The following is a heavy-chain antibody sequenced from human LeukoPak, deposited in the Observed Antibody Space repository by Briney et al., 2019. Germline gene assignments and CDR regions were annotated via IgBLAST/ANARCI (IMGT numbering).Heavy chain of an antibody. CDR3: ARAMVRGVIANFAY. CDR2: IYPGDSDT. J-gene: IGHJ4*02. V-gene: IGHV5-51*01. CDR1: GYSFTSYW. Sequence: RGESLKISCKGSGYSFTSYWIGWVRQMPGKGLEGMGIIYPGDSDTRYSPSFQGQVTISAEKSISTAYLQWSSLKASDTAMYYCARAMVRGVIANFAYWGQGTLVTVSS. D-gene: IGHD3-10*01.